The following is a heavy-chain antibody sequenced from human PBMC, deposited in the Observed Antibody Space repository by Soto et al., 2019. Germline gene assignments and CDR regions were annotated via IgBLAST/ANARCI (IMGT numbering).Heavy chain of an antibody. CDR3: ASTRGMDV. CDR2: IYYSGST. J-gene: IGHJ6*02. Sequence: SETLYLTCTVSGGSISSSSYYWGLIRQPPGKGLEWIGSIYYSGSTYYNPSLKSRVTISVDTSKNQFSLKLSSVTAADTAVYYCASTRGMDVWSQGTTVTVSS. V-gene: IGHV4-39*01. D-gene: IGHD2-2*01. CDR1: GGSISSSSYY.